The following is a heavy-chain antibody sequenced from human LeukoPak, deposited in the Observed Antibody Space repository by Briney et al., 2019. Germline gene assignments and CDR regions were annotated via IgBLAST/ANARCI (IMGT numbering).Heavy chain of an antibody. D-gene: IGHD1-14*01. CDR1: GYSFSSYG. CDR2: IWYDGSKK. J-gene: IGHJ5*02. Sequence: PGGSLRLSCAASGYSFSSYGMQWVRQAPGKGLEWVAVIWYDGSKKYYADSVKGRFTISRDDSKNTLYLQMNSLRAEDTAVYYCASQPAFGILNWFDPWGQGTLVTVSS. V-gene: IGHV3-33*03. CDR3: ASQPAFGILNWFDP.